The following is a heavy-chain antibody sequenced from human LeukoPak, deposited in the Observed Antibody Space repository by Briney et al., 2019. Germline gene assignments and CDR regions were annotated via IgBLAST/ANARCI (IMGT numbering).Heavy chain of an antibody. J-gene: IGHJ6*02. V-gene: IGHV3-23*01. CDR1: GFTFSSYA. Sequence: GGSLRLSCAASGFTFSSYAMSWVRQAPGKGLEWVSAISGSGGSTHYADSVKGRFTISRDNSKNTLYLQMNSLRAEDTAVYYCARAAGIAAAGSRYYGMDVWGQGTTVTVSS. CDR2: ISGSGGST. CDR3: ARAAGIAAAGSRYYGMDV. D-gene: IGHD6-13*01.